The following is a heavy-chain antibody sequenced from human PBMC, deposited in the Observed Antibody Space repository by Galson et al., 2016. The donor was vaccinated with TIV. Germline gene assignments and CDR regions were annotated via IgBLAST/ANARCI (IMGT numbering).Heavy chain of an antibody. D-gene: IGHD3-9*01. V-gene: IGHV3-23*01. Sequence: SLRLSCAASGFSFSSYAMNWVRQAPGKGLEWVSSISGSGGSTHYGDSVKGRFTISRDNPKNTVFLQMNSLRAEDTAVYYCAKGDKLRYFDWPNYALDVWGQGTTVTVSS. CDR3: AKGDKLRYFDWPNYALDV. CDR2: ISGSGGST. CDR1: GFSFSSYA. J-gene: IGHJ6*02.